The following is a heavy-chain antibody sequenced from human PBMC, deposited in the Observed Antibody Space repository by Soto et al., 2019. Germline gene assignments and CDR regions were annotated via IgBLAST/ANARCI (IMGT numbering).Heavy chain of an antibody. V-gene: IGHV1-69*02. Sequence: QVQLVQSGAEVKKPGSSVKVSCKASGGTFSSYTISWVRQAPGQGLEWMGRIIPILGIANYAQKFQGRVKITADKCTSTADMELSSLRSEDTAVYYCAGLYCGGEYDHFDYWGQGTLVTVSS. D-gene: IGHD2-21*01. J-gene: IGHJ4*02. CDR1: GGTFSSYT. CDR2: IIPILGIA. CDR3: AGLYCGGEYDHFDY.